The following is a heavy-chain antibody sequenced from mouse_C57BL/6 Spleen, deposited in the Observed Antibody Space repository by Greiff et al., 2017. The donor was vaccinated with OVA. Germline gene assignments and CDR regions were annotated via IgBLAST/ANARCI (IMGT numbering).Heavy chain of an antibody. Sequence: QVQLQQPGAELVKPGASVKMSCKASGYTFTSYWITWVRQSPGQGLEWIGDIYPGSGSTNNNEKFKSKATLTVDTSSSTAYMQLSSLTSEDSAVYYCARFYYGSSYDYWGQGTTLTVSS. CDR3: ARFYYGSSYDY. V-gene: IGHV1-55*01. D-gene: IGHD1-1*01. J-gene: IGHJ2*01. CDR2: IYPGSGST. CDR1: GYTFTSYW.